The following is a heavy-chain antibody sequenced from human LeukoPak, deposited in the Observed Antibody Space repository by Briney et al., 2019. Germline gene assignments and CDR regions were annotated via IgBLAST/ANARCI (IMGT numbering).Heavy chain of an antibody. D-gene: IGHD1-26*01. J-gene: IGHJ3*02. CDR2: IRYDGSNK. Sequence: GGSLRLSCAASGFTFSSYGMYWVRQAPGKGLEWVAFIRYDGSNKYYADSVKGRFTISRGNAKNTLYLQMNSLRAEDTAVYYCASWGNKWELNAFDIWGQGTMVTVSS. CDR1: GFTFSSYG. V-gene: IGHV3-30*02. CDR3: ASWGNKWELNAFDI.